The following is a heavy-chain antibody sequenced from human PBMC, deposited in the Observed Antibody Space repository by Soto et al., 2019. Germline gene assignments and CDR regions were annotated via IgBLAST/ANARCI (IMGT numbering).Heavy chain of an antibody. J-gene: IGHJ6*02. Sequence: EVQLVESGGGLVQPGRSLRLSCAASGFTFDDYAMHWVRQAPGKGLEWVSGISWKGGTIGYADSVKGRFTVSRDNARNSLYLQMNSLSPGDTALYYCAKARYCSSTSFPYGLDVWGQGTTVSVSS. CDR3: AKARYCSSTSFPYGLDV. CDR2: ISWKGGTI. CDR1: GFTFDDYA. V-gene: IGHV3-9*01. D-gene: IGHD2-2*01.